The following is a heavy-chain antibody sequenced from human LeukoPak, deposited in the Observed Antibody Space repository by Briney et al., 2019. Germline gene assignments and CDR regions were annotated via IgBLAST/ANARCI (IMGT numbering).Heavy chain of an antibody. Sequence: PPETLSLTCAVYGGSFSGYYWSWIRQPPGKGLEWIGEINHSGSTSYNPSLKSRVTISVDTSKNQFSLKLSSVTAADTAVYYCARGGYGGSSWYFDYWGQGTLVTVSS. CDR1: GGSFSGYY. V-gene: IGHV4-34*01. CDR2: INHSGST. D-gene: IGHD1-26*01. J-gene: IGHJ4*02. CDR3: ARGGYGGSSWYFDY.